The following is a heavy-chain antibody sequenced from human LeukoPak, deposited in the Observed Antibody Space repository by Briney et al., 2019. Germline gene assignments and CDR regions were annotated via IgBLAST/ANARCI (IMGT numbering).Heavy chain of an antibody. J-gene: IGHJ5*02. CDR3: AREGLGNDYSNYGWFDP. Sequence: ASVKVSCKASGGTFSSYATSWVRQAPGQGLEWMGGIIPIFGTANYAQKFQGRVTITADESTSTAYMELSSLRSEDTAVYYCAREGLGNDYSNYGWFDPWGQGTLVTISS. CDR2: IIPIFGTA. V-gene: IGHV1-69*13. D-gene: IGHD4-11*01. CDR1: GGTFSSYA.